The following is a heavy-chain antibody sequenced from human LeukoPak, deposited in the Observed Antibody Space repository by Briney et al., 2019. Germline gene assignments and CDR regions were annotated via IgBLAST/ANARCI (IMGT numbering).Heavy chain of an antibody. V-gene: IGHV3-30-3*01. CDR2: ISYDGSNK. Sequence: GGSLRLSCAASGFTFSSYAMHWVGQAPGKGLEWVAVISYDGSNKYYADSVKGRFTISRDNSKNTLYLQMNSLRAEDTAVYYCAREGDYGDYEGYFDYWGQGTLVTVSS. CDR3: AREGDYGDYEGYFDY. J-gene: IGHJ4*02. CDR1: GFTFSSYA. D-gene: IGHD4-17*01.